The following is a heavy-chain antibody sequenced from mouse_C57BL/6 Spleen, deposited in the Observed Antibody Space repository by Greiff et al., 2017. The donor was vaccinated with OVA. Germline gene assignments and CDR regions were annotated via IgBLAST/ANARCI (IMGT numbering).Heavy chain of an antibody. Sequence: VQLKESGPGLVKPSQSLSLTCSVTGYSITSGYYWNWIRQFPGNKLEWMGYISYDGSNNYNPSLKNRISITRDTSKNQFFLKLKSVTTEDTATYYCASPLYYGNYDYAMDYWGQGTSVTVSS. J-gene: IGHJ4*01. CDR2: ISYDGSN. CDR3: ASPLYYGNYDYAMDY. CDR1: GYSITSGYY. V-gene: IGHV3-6*01. D-gene: IGHD2-1*01.